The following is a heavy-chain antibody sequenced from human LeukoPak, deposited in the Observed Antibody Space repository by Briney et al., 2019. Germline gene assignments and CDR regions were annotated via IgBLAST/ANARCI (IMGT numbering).Heavy chain of an antibody. CDR2: IYYSGST. D-gene: IGHD1-26*01. V-gene: IGHV4-59*01. CDR1: GGSISSYY. Sequence: SETLSLTCTVSGGSISSYYWSWIRQPPGKGLEWMGYIYYSGSTKYNPSLKRRVTISVDTSKNQFSLKLSSVTAADTAVYYCARVGRELPDAFDIWGQGTMVTVSS. J-gene: IGHJ3*02. CDR3: ARVGRELPDAFDI.